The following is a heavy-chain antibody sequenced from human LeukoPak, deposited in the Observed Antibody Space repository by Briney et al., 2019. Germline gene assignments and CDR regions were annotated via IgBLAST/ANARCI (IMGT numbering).Heavy chain of an antibody. CDR3: AREGDGYKRGDWYFDL. J-gene: IGHJ2*01. Sequence: ASVRVSCKASGYTFTGYYMHWVRQAPGQGLEWMGRINPNSGGTNYAQKFQGRVTMTRDTSISTAYMELSRLRSDDAAVCYCAREGDGYKRGDWYFDLWGRGTLVTVSS. CDR2: INPNSGGT. CDR1: GYTFTGYY. V-gene: IGHV1-2*06. D-gene: IGHD5-24*01.